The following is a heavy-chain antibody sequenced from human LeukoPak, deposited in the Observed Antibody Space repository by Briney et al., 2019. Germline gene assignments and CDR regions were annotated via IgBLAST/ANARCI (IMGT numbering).Heavy chain of an antibody. D-gene: IGHD3-3*01. Sequence: SETLSLTCTVSGDSISDVYWRWNRQPPGKGLEWIGYIFFTGRTNYSPSLKSRVTISLDTSKNQFSLQLTSVTTADTAVYYCASSDTLRHGDSWGQGTLVTVTS. CDR3: ASSDTLRHGDS. J-gene: IGHJ5*02. CDR1: GDSISDVY. V-gene: IGHV4-59*01. CDR2: IFFTGRT.